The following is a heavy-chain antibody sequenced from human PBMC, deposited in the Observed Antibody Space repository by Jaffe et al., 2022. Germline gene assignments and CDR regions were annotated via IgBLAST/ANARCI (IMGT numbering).Heavy chain of an antibody. CDR3: AREYSVNSGGSPSGFDP. CDR1: GYTFTSYY. CDR2: INPSGGST. V-gene: IGHV1-46*01. D-gene: IGHD2-15*01. J-gene: IGHJ5*02. Sequence: QVQLVQSGAEVKKPGASVKVSCKASGYTFTSYYMHWVRQAPGQGLEWMGIINPSGGSTSYAQKFQGRVTMTRDTSTSTVYMELSSLRSEDTAVYYCAREYSVNSGGSPSGFDPWGQGTLVTVSS.